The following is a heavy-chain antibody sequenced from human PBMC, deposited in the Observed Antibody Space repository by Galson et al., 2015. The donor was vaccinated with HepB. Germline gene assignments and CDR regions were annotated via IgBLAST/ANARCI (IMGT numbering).Heavy chain of an antibody. J-gene: IGHJ5*02. CDR2: ISYDGSNK. CDR1: GFTFSSYA. CDR3: AREEGSSWYEA. D-gene: IGHD6-13*01. Sequence: SLRLSCAASGFTFSSYAMHWVRQAPGKGLEWVAVISYDGSNKYYADSVKGRLTISRDNSKNTLYLQMNSLRAEDTAVYYCAREEGSSWYEAWGQGTLVTVSS. V-gene: IGHV3-30*04.